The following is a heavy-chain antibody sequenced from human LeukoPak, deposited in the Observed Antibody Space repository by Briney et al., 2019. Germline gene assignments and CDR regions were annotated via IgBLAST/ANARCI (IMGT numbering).Heavy chain of an antibody. CDR2: ISESGGSI. D-gene: IGHD6-19*01. Sequence: GGSLRLSCAASGFTFSTYTMSWVRQAPGKGLEWVSAISESGGSIYYADSVKGRFTISRDNSKNTLYLQMNSLRAEDTATYYCAKAYSSGMYEDDYDYWGQGTLVTVSS. CDR3: AKAYSSGMYEDDYDY. CDR1: GFTFSTYT. V-gene: IGHV3-23*01. J-gene: IGHJ4*02.